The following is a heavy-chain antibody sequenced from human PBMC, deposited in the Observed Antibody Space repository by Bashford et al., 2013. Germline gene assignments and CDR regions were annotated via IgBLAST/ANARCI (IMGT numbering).Heavy chain of an antibody. D-gene: IGHD6-13*01. V-gene: IGHV1-69*06. CDR3: AGRRSYSSSWYGFGGSEPSGRR. J-gene: IGHJ6*02. CDR2: IIPIFGTA. Sequence: SVKVSCKASGGTFSSYAISWVRQAPGQGLEWMGGIIPIFGTANYAQKFQGRVTITADKSTSTAYMELSSLRSEDTAVYYCAGRRSYSSSWYGFGGSEPSGRRGGQGTTVTVSS. CDR1: GGTFSSYA.